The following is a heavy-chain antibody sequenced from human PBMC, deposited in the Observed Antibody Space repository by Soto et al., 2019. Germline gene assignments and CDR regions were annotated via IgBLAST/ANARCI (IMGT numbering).Heavy chain of an antibody. V-gene: IGHV1-46*01. CDR2: INPSGGST. CDR1: GYTFTSYY. J-gene: IGHJ3*02. Sequence: GASVKVSCKASGYTFTSYYMHWVRQAPGQGFEWMGIINPSGGSTSYAQKFQGRVTMTRDTSTSTVYMELSSLRSEDTAVYYCARDYYDSSGYFPDAFDIWGQGTMVTVSS. CDR3: ARDYYDSSGYFPDAFDI. D-gene: IGHD3-22*01.